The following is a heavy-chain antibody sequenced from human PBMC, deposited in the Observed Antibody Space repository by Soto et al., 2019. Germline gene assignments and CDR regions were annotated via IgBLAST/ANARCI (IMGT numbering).Heavy chain of an antibody. CDR1: GYTFTSYA. Sequence: QVQLVQSGAEVKKPGASVKVSCKASGYTFTSYAMHWVRQAPGQRLEWMGWINAGNGNTKYSQKFQGRVTITRDTSASTAYVGLSSLRSEDTAVYYCATAPTIGCWYLLVDWGQGTLVTVSS. CDR2: INAGNGNT. CDR3: ATAPTIGCWYLLVD. V-gene: IGHV1-3*01. D-gene: IGHD6-13*01. J-gene: IGHJ4*02.